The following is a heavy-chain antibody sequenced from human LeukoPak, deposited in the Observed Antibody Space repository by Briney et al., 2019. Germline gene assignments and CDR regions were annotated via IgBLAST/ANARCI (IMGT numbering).Heavy chain of an antibody. CDR3: ARVDYDFWSGYYYDYYYYYMDV. V-gene: IGHV1-69*10. CDR1: GGTFSNYA. Sequence: SVKVSCKASGGTFSNYAISWVRQAPGQGLEWMGGIIPILGTANYAQKLQGRVTMTTDTSTSTAYMELRSLRSDDTAVYYCARVDYDFWSGYYYDYYYYYMDVWGKGTTVTVSS. CDR2: IIPILGTA. D-gene: IGHD3-3*01. J-gene: IGHJ6*03.